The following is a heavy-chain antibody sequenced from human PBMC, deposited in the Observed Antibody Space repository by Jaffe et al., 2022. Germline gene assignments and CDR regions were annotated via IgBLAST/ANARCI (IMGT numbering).Heavy chain of an antibody. V-gene: IGHV4-59*01. CDR1: GGSISSYY. D-gene: IGHD3-10*01. J-gene: IGHJ6*03. CDR2: IYYSGST. Sequence: QVQLQESGPGLVKPSETLSLTCTVSGGSISSYYWSWIRQPPGKGLEWIGYIYYSGSTNYNPSLKSRVTISVDTSKNQFSLKLSSVTAADTAVYYCARVCTNYYGSGSRYYYYYYYMDVWGKGTTVTVSS. CDR3: ARVCTNYYGSGSRYYYYYYYMDV.